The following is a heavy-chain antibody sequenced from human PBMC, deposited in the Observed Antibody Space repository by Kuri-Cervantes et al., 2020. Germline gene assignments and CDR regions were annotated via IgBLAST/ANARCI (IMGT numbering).Heavy chain of an antibody. V-gene: IGHV1-2*02. CDR3: ARGGIMVRGVFKSVSGMDV. CDR2: INPNSGGT. Sequence: ASVKVSCKASGYIFTAYYIHWVRQAPGQGLEWMGWINPNSGGTNYGQSFQGRVTMTRDTSISTTYMELSSLRSDDTSVYYCARGGIMVRGVFKSVSGMDVWGQGTTVTVSS. CDR1: GYIFTAYY. D-gene: IGHD3-10*01. J-gene: IGHJ6*02.